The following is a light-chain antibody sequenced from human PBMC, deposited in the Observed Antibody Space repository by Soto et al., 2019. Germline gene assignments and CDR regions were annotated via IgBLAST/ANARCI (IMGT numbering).Light chain of an antibody. CDR1: QSVSSSY. V-gene: IGKV3-20*01. J-gene: IGKJ1*01. CDR2: GAS. Sequence: EIVLTQSPGTLSLSPGERATLSCRASQSVSSSYLAWYQQKPGQAPRLLIYGASSRATGIPDRFSGSGSETDFTLTISRLEPGDSAVYYCQQYGSSSWTFGQGTKVELK. CDR3: QQYGSSSWT.